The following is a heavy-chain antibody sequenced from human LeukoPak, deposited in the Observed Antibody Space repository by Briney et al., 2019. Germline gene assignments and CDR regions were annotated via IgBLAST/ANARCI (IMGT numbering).Heavy chain of an antibody. J-gene: IGHJ4*02. CDR3: ARGLGGTGARYFDY. D-gene: IGHD3/OR15-3a*01. Sequence: PGGSLRLSCAASGFTFSDYYMDWVRQAPGKGLEWVGRIRNKANSHTTEYAASVKGRFTISRDDSKNSLYLQMNSLKTDDTAVYYCARGLGGTGARYFDYWGQGTLVIVSS. CDR2: IRNKANSHTT. V-gene: IGHV3-72*01. CDR1: GFTFSDYY.